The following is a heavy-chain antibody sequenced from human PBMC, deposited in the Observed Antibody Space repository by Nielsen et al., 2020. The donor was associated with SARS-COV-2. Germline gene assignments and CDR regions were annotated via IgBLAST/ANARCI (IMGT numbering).Heavy chain of an antibody. V-gene: IGHV3-7*01. D-gene: IGHD4-23*01. CDR1: GFTFSSYS. Sequence: GGSLRLSCAASGFTFSSYSMSWVRQAPGKGLEWVANIKQDGSEIYYVGSVKGRFTISRDNAKNSLFLQMNSLRAEDTAVYYCARDPYYGGNSLDYWGQGTLVTVSS. J-gene: IGHJ4*02. CDR2: IKQDGSEI. CDR3: ARDPYYGGNSLDY.